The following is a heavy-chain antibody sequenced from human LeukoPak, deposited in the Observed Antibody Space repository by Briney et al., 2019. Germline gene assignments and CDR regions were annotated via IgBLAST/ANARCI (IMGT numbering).Heavy chain of an antibody. CDR3: ARSYYYDSSGYFGDAFDI. CDR2: IYTSGDT. D-gene: IGHD3-22*01. J-gene: IGHJ3*02. Sequence: SETLSLTCTVSGGSFSSRPYYWSWIRQPAGKGLEWIGRIYTSGDTDYNPSLKSRVTISVDTSKNQFSLKLRSVTAADTAVYYCARSYYYDSSGYFGDAFDIWGQGTMVTVSS. V-gene: IGHV4-61*02. CDR1: GGSFSSRPYY.